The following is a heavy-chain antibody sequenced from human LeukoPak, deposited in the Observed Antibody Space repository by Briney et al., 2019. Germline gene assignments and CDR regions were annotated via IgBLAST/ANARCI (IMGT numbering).Heavy chain of an antibody. CDR2: IYYSGST. J-gene: IGHJ4*02. CDR3: ARGHTTNYGDYDDY. D-gene: IGHD4-17*01. V-gene: IGHV4-39*07. Sequence: SSETLSLTCTVSGGSISSSSYYWGWIRQPPGKGLEWIGSIYYSGSTYYNPSLKSRVTISVDTSKNQFSLKLSSVTAADTAVYYCARGHTTNYGDYDDYWGQGTLVTVSS. CDR1: GGSISSSSYY.